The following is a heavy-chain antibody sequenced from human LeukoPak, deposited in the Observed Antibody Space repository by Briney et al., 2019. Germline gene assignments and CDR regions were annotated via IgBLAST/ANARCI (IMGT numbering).Heavy chain of an antibody. CDR2: ISSSTSYI. Sequence: GGSLRLSCAASGFTFSSYSMNWIRQAPGKGLEWVSSISSSTSYIYYADSVKGRFTISKDNAKNPLYLQMNSLRAEDTAVYYCARAGGSTVSHSDYWGQGTLVTVSS. CDR1: GFTFSSYS. J-gene: IGHJ4*02. CDR3: ARAGGSTVSHSDY. V-gene: IGHV3-21*01. D-gene: IGHD4-17*01.